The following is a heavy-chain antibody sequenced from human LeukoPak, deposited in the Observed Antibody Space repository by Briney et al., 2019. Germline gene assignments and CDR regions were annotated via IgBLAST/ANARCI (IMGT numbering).Heavy chain of an antibody. CDR3: ARDSVAGTSDY. Sequence: PGGSLRLSCAASGFTFSSYWMSWVRQAPGKRLEWVANIKQDGSEKYYVDSVKGRFTISRDNAKNSLYLQMNSLRAEDTAVYYCARDSVAGTSDYWGQGTLVTVSS. CDR1: GFTFSSYW. CDR2: IKQDGSEK. J-gene: IGHJ4*02. V-gene: IGHV3-7*01. D-gene: IGHD6-19*01.